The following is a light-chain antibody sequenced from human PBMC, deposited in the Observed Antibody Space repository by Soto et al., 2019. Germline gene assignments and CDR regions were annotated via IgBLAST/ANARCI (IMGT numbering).Light chain of an antibody. V-gene: IGKV3-15*01. CDR2: DVS. J-gene: IGKJ5*01. CDR3: QQYNNWPFS. CDR1: QGVTTN. Sequence: EIVLTQSPATLSVSPGERVTLSCRAGQGVTTNFAWYQQKSGQSPRLLIYDVSIRATGVPARFSATGSETDFTLTIRGLQSEDSAVYFCQQYNNWPFSFGQGTRLEIK.